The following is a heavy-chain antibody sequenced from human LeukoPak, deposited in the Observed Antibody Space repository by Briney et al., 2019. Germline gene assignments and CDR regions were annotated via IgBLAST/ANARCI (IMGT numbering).Heavy chain of an antibody. Sequence: ASVKVSCKASGYTFTSYGISWVRQAPGQGLEWMGWISGYNGNTNHAQKFQGRVTMTTDTSTSTAYMELRSLRSDDTAVYYCARLYCSGANCYPIYGDPFDYWGQGTLVTVSS. CDR3: ARLYCSGANCYPIYGDPFDY. V-gene: IGHV1-18*01. D-gene: IGHD2-15*01. J-gene: IGHJ4*02. CDR1: GYTFTSYG. CDR2: ISGYNGNT.